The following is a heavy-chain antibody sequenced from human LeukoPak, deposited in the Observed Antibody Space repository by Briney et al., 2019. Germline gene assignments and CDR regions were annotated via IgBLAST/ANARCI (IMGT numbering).Heavy chain of an antibody. CDR1: GFTFSSYS. D-gene: IGHD3-9*01. V-gene: IGHV3-21*01. CDR3: ARATDFDWYCFDY. Sequence: GGSLRLSCAASGFTFSSYSMNWVRQAPGKGLAWVSSISSSSSYIYYADSVKGRFTISRDNAKNSLYLQMNSLRAEDTAVYYCARATDFDWYCFDYWGQGTLVTVSS. CDR2: ISSSSSYI. J-gene: IGHJ4*02.